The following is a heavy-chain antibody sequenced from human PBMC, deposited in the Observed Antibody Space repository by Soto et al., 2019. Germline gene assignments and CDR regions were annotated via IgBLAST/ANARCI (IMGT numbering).Heavy chain of an antibody. D-gene: IGHD3-10*01. Sequence: PSETLSLTCAVSGGSISSGGYSWSWIRQPPGKGLEWIGYIYHSGSTYYNPSLKSRVTISVDRSKNQFSLKLSSVTAADTAVYYCARGVWRGGWFGELETFDYWGQGTLVTVSS. CDR1: GGSISSGGYS. V-gene: IGHV4-30-2*01. J-gene: IGHJ4*02. CDR2: IYHSGST. CDR3: ARGVWRGGWFGELETFDY.